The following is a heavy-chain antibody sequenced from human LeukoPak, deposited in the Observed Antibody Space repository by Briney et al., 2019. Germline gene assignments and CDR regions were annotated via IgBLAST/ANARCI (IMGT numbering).Heavy chain of an antibody. CDR2: IYSGAST. CDR1: GFAVSSNY. D-gene: IGHD3-10*01. J-gene: IGHJ5*02. CDR3: ARGFSSFDP. V-gene: IGHV3-53*01. Sequence: PGGSLRLSCAASGFAVSSNYMSWVPQAPGKGLEWVSVIYSGASTYYADSVKGRFTISRDNSKNTLYLQMNRLRAEDTAVYYCARGFSSFDPWGQGTLVTVSS.